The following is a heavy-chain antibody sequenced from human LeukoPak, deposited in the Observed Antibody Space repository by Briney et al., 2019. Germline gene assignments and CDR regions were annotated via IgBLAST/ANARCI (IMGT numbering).Heavy chain of an antibody. D-gene: IGHD3-22*01. CDR1: GFTSSSYV. CDR2: SSGSGSIT. V-gene: IGHV3-23*01. J-gene: IGHJ3*02. Sequence: HSGGSLRLSCAASGFTSSSYVMSWVRQAPGKGLEWVSASSGSGSITYYADSVKGRFTISRDNSNNTLYLRMNSLRAEDTAVYYCAKDLSSGYYDAFDIWGQGTMVTVSS. CDR3: AKDLSSGYYDAFDI.